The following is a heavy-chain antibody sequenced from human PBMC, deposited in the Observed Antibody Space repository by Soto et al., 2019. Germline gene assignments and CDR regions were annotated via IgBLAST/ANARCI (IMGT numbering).Heavy chain of an antibody. CDR1: GYTFKSYY. V-gene: IGHV1-46*02. D-gene: IGHD3-22*01. CDR2: INPSGGRT. Sequence: GASVKVSCKASGYTFKSYYIYWVRQAPGQGLEWMGRINPSGGRTSYAQKFQGSVTMTRDTSTGTVYLELSSLRSEDTAVYYCARGDYDSSGYRHFDIWGQGTLVTVS. CDR3: ARGDYDSSGYRHFDI. J-gene: IGHJ3*02.